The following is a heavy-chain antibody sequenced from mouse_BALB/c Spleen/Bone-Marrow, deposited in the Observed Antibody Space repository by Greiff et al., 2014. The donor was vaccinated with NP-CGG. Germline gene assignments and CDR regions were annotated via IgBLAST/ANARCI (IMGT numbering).Heavy chain of an antibody. D-gene: IGHD2-4*01. CDR3: ARDSFLITRALDY. CDR1: GFSLTGYG. CDR2: IWGDGST. Sequence: QVQLQQSGPGLVAPSQSLSITCTVSGFSLTGYGVSWVRQPPGKGLEWLGMIWGDGSTDYNSALKSRLGISKVNSKSQVLLKMNSLQTDDTARYYCARDSFLITRALDYWGQGTSVTVSS. J-gene: IGHJ4*01. V-gene: IGHV2-6-7*01.